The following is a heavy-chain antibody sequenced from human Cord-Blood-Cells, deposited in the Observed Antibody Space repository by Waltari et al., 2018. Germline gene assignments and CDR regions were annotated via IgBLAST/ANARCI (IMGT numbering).Heavy chain of an antibody. CDR1: GYTFTGYY. CDR3: ARVSCSGGSCYFDY. Sequence: QVQLVQSGAEVKKPGAPVTGAGKASGYTFTGYYMPWARQTPGQGLEWMGWINPNSGGTNYAQKFQGRVTMTRDTSISTAYMELSRLRSDDTAVYYCARVSCSGGSCYFDYWGQGTLVTVSS. J-gene: IGHJ4*02. CDR2: INPNSGGT. D-gene: IGHD2-15*01. V-gene: IGHV1-2*02.